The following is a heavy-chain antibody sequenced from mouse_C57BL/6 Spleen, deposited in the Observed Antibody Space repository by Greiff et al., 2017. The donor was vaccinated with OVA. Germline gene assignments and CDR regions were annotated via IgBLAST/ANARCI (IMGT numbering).Heavy chain of an antibody. CDR2: IYPGSGNT. D-gene: IGHD2-5*01. Sequence: VQLQQSGAELVRPGASVKLSCKASGYTFTDYYINWVKQRPGQGLEWIARIYPGSGNTYYNEKFKGKATLTAEKSSSTAYMQLSSLTSEDSAVYFCAREEGYSNYVWFAYWGQGTLVTVSA. CDR3: AREEGYSNYVWFAY. CDR1: GYTFTDYY. J-gene: IGHJ3*01. V-gene: IGHV1-76*01.